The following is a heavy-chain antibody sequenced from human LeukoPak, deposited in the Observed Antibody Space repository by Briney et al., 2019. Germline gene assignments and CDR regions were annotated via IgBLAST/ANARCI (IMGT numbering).Heavy chain of an antibody. CDR1: GFTFSSYW. Sequence: GGSLRLSCAASGFTFSSYWMHWVRQVPGKGLLWVSRLDSDASNTDYSDSVKGRFTISRDNAKNTLYLQMNSLRAEDTAVYYCARGGNYVSGSFDSWGQGTLVTVSS. CDR3: ARGGNYVSGSFDS. D-gene: IGHD3-10*01. CDR2: LDSDASNT. J-gene: IGHJ5*01. V-gene: IGHV3-74*01.